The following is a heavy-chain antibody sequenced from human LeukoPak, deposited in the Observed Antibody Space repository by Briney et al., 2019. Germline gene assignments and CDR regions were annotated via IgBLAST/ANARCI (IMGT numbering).Heavy chain of an antibody. V-gene: IGHV4-61*02. D-gene: IGHD3-22*01. CDR1: GGSISSGSYY. CDR2: IYTSGST. J-gene: IGHJ6*03. CDR3: ARRPRGKHYYDSSGYLPTYYYYYMDV. Sequence: PSETLSLTCTVSGGSISSGSYYWSWIRQPAGKGLEWIGRIYTSGSTNYNPSLKSRVTISVDTSKNQFSLKLSSVTAADTAVYYCARRPRGKHYYDSSGYLPTYYYYYMDVWGKGTTVTVSS.